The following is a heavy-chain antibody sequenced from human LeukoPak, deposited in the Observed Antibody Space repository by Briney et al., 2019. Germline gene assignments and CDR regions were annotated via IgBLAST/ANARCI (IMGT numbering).Heavy chain of an antibody. CDR3: ARGPYYYMDV. CDR1: GGSITSYH. J-gene: IGHJ6*03. Sequence: SETLSLTCTVSGGSITSYHWSWIRQPPGKGLQWIGYIYYSGSTKYNPSLKSRVTISVDTSKNQFSLKLTSMTAADTAVYYCARGPYYYMDVWGKGTTVTVSS. CDR2: IYYSGST. V-gene: IGHV4-59*01.